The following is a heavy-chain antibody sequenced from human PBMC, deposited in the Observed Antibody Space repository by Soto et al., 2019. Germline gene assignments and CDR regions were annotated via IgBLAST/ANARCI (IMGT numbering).Heavy chain of an antibody. V-gene: IGHV3-23*01. CDR1: GFTFNTYA. CDR3: AKDHLPVGDYYYGVDV. CDR2: ISASGGRT. Sequence: GGSLRLSCSASGFTFNTYAMSWVRQAPGRRLEWVSTISASGGRTYYADSVEGRFTVSRDNSQNTLRLDMDSLRAEDTALYYCAKDHLPVGDYYYGVDVWGQGTTVTVSS. J-gene: IGHJ6*02. D-gene: IGHD1-26*01.